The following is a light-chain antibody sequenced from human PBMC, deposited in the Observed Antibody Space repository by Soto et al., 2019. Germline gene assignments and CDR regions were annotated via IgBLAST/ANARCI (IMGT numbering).Light chain of an antibody. CDR1: SSNIGSNY. J-gene: IGLJ1*01. CDR3: ATWDDSLSNYV. Sequence: QSVLTQPPSASGTPGQRVTISCSGSSSNIGSNYVYWYQHLTGTAPKLLIYRNNQRPSGVPDRFSGSKSGTSASLAISGLGSEDEADYYCATWDDSLSNYVFGTGTKVTVL. V-gene: IGLV1-47*01. CDR2: RNN.